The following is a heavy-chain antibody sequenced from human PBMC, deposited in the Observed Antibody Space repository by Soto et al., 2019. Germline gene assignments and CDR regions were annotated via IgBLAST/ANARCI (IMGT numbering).Heavy chain of an antibody. Sequence: PGESLKISCKASGYSFTSYWISWVRQTPGKGLEWMGRIDPSDSNTRYSPSFQGHVVISTDKSTTTAYVQWSSLKASDTDTYYCARVKGCRIFDGMDVWGQGTTVTVSS. J-gene: IGHJ6*02. CDR3: ARVKGCRIFDGMDV. V-gene: IGHV5-10-1*01. D-gene: IGHD2-15*01. CDR1: GYSFTSYW. CDR2: IDPSDSNT.